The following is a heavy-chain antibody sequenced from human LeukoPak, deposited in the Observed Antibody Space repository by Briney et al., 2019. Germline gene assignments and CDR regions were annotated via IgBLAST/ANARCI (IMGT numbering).Heavy chain of an antibody. CDR3: ANNAPGSVDYDFRSGLDAFDI. D-gene: IGHD3-3*01. J-gene: IGHJ3*02. CDR2: ISGSGGST. CDR1: GFTFSSYA. Sequence: GGSLRLSCAASGFTFSSYAMSWVRQAPGKGLEWVSAISGSGGSTYYADSVKGRFTISRDNSKNTLYLQMNSLRAEDTAVYYCANNAPGSVDYDFRSGLDAFDIWGQGTMVTVSS. V-gene: IGHV3-23*01.